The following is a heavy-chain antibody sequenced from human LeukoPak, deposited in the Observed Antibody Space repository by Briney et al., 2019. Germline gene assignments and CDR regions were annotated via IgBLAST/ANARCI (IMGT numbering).Heavy chain of an antibody. CDR2: ISGDGGST. CDR3: AKFTGWLQSAHDYFDY. D-gene: IGHD5-24*01. J-gene: IGHJ4*02. Sequence: GGSLRLSCAASGFTFDDYAMHWVRQAPGKGLEWVSLISGDGGSTYYADSVKGRFTISRDNSKNSLYLQMNSLRIEDTALYYCAKFTGWLQSAHDYFDYWGQGTLVTVSS. V-gene: IGHV3-43*02. CDR1: GFTFDDYA.